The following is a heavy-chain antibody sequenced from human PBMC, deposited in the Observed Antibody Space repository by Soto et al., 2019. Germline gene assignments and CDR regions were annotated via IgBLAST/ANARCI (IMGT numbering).Heavy chain of an antibody. J-gene: IGHJ5*02. CDR2: ISPTGSST. Sequence: ASVKVSCKASGYTFTNHWMHWVRRAPGQGLEWLGIISPTGSSTFYAQKFQGRLTMTRDTSTSTDYMELSSLRSDDTAVYFCARDNSVAGEGSWWFDPWGQGTMVTVYS. CDR3: ARDNSVAGEGSWWFDP. D-gene: IGHD2-15*01. CDR1: GYTFTNHW. V-gene: IGHV1-46*01.